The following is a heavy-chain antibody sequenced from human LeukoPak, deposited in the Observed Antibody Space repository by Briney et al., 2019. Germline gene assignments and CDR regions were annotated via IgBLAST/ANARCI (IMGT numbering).Heavy chain of an antibody. CDR1: GSTFSSYE. J-gene: IGHJ4*02. CDR3: ARDLGDEDYFDY. V-gene: IGHV3-48*03. D-gene: IGHD3-16*01. CDR2: ISSSGSTI. Sequence: GGSLRLSCAASGSTFSSYEMNWVRQAPGKGLEWVSYISSSGSTIYYADSVKGRFTISRDNAKNSLYLQMNSLRAEDTAVYYCARDLGDEDYFDYWGQGALVTVSS.